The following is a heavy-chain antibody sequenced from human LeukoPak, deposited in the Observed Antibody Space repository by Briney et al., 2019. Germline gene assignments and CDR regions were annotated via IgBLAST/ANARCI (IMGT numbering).Heavy chain of an antibody. Sequence: GGSLRLSCVVSGFTFSRYSMNWVRQAPGKGLEWVSSISSSGSYIYYADSVKGRFTLSRDNAKNSLYLQMNSLRAEDTAVYYCARGSITMVRGDQYNWFDPWGQGTLVTVSS. CDR2: ISSSGSYI. CDR1: GFTFSRYS. CDR3: ARGSITMVRGDQYNWFDP. D-gene: IGHD3-10*01. J-gene: IGHJ5*02. V-gene: IGHV3-21*01.